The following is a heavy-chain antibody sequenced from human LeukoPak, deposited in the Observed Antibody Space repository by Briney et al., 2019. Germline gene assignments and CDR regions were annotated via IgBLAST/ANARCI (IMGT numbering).Heavy chain of an antibody. D-gene: IGHD5-24*01. CDR3: ARDPSLDGSAGEGHLDY. J-gene: IGHJ4*02. CDR1: GDSVSSNSAA. Sequence: SQTLSLTCAISGDSVSSNSAAWNWIRQSPSRGLEWLGRTYYRSKWYNDYAVSVKGRITINPDTSKNQFSLQLNSVTPEDTAVYYCARDPSLDGSAGEGHLDYWGQGTLVTVSS. CDR2: TYYRSKWYN. V-gene: IGHV6-1*01.